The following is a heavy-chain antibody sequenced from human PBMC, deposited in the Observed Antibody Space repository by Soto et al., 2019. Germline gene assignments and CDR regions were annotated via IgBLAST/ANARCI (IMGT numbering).Heavy chain of an antibody. J-gene: IGHJ4*02. CDR2: SSATGAGT. Sequence: LRLSCAASGFTFSSYGMTWVRQAPGKGLEWVSFSSATGAGTYYADSVKGRFTISRDNSKNTLYLQMTSLRADDTAVYYCAKDRRAGGNYGFYSDFWGQGALVTVSS. V-gene: IGHV3-23*01. D-gene: IGHD1-7*01. CDR3: AKDRRAGGNYGFYSDF. CDR1: GFTFSSYG.